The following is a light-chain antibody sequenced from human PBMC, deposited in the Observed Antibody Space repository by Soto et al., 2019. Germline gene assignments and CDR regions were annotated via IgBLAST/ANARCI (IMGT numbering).Light chain of an antibody. CDR3: QQYDNSPWT. CDR1: QGISSW. V-gene: IGKV1-12*01. Sequence: DIQMTQSPSSVSASVGDRVTITCRASQGISSWLAWYQQKPGKAPKLLIYAASSLQSGVPSRFSGGGSGTDFTLTISRLEPEDFAVSYCQQYDNSPWTFGQGTKVEIK. CDR2: AAS. J-gene: IGKJ1*01.